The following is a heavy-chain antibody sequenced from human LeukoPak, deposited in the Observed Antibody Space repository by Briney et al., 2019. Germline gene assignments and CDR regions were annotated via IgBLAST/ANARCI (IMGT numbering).Heavy chain of an antibody. CDR2: INWNGGSR. D-gene: IGHD6-19*01. Sequence: GGSLRLSCVASGFKFDDYGMSWVRQTPGKGLEWVSGINWNGGSRGYADSVKGRFTISRDNAKNSLYLQMKSLRAEDTALYYCARVGVARNFYHYYYMDVWGKGTAVIVSS. J-gene: IGHJ6*03. CDR3: ARVGVARNFYHYYYMDV. V-gene: IGHV3-20*04. CDR1: GFKFDDYG.